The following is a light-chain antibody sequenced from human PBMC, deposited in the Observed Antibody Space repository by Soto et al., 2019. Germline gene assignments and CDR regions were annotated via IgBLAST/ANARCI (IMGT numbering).Light chain of an antibody. CDR3: HQYDSTPST. Sequence: DIVMTQSPDSLAVSLGERATINCKSSQSVLYSSDNKNYVAWYQQKPGQPPKLLIYWASIRQSGVPARFSGSGSGTDFTITISSLQAEDVAVYYCHQYDSTPSTFGPGTKVDIK. CDR1: QSVLYSSDNKNY. CDR2: WAS. V-gene: IGKV4-1*01. J-gene: IGKJ3*01.